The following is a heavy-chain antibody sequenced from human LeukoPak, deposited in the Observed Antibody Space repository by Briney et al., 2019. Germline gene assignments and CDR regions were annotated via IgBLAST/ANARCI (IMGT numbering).Heavy chain of an antibody. CDR1: GYSISSGYF. Sequence: SETLSLTCTVSGYSISSGYFWGWIRQPPGKGLEWIGSFYHSGITYYNPSLKSRVTISVEMSKNQFSLKLSSVTAADTAVYYCARGSDILTGYYFDYWGQGTLDTVSS. D-gene: IGHD3-9*01. CDR3: ARGSDILTGYYFDY. J-gene: IGHJ4*02. CDR2: FYHSGIT. V-gene: IGHV4-38-2*02.